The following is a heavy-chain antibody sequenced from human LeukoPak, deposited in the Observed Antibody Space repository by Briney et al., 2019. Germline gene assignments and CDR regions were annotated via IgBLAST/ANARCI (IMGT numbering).Heavy chain of an antibody. Sequence: ASVKVSCKASGYTFTSYDINWVRQATGQGLEWMGWMNPNSGNTGYAQKLQGRVTMTTDTSTSTAYMELRSLRFDDTAVYYCAREGIFGVVMGYYYYMDVWAKGPRSPSP. V-gene: IGHV1-8*01. CDR3: AREGIFGVVMGYYYYMDV. D-gene: IGHD3-3*01. CDR1: GYTFTSYD. CDR2: MNPNSGNT. J-gene: IGHJ6*03.